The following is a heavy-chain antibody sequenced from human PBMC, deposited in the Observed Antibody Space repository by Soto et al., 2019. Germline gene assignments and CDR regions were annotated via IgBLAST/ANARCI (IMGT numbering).Heavy chain of an antibody. Sequence: QLQLQESGPGLVKPSETLSLTCTVSGASIITISHYWGWIRQPPGKGLEWIGTVYYSGSTYYNPSLQSRVAISVDTSKNQFSLKLSSVTAADTAVYNCARHRTSSRRHFDYWGQGTLVTVSS. CDR2: VYYSGST. J-gene: IGHJ4*02. D-gene: IGHD6-6*01. V-gene: IGHV4-39*01. CDR3: ARHRTSSRRHFDY. CDR1: GASIITISHY.